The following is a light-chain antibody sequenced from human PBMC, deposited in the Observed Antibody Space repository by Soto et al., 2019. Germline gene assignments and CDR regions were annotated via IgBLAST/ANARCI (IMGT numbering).Light chain of an antibody. Sequence: EVVMTQSPATLSVSPGERATLSCRASQYISDNLAWYQQKPGQAPRLLIYGASTRATGIPDRFSGSGSGTDFTLTISRLEPEDFAVYYCQQYGSSWTFGQGTKVDIK. J-gene: IGKJ1*01. CDR1: QYISDN. V-gene: IGKV3-20*01. CDR3: QQYGSSWT. CDR2: GAS.